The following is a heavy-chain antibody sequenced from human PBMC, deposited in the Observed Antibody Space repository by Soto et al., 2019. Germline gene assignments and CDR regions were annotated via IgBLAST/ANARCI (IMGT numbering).Heavy chain of an antibody. D-gene: IGHD2-15*01. J-gene: IGHJ3*02. Sequence: QTLSLTCAISGDSVSSKSAAWNLIRQSPSRGLEWLGRTYYRSKWYNDYAVSVKSRITINPDTSKNQFSLQLNSVTPEDTAVYYCARVGGYCSGGSCYWWAFDTWGQGKMVTVSS. CDR1: GDSVSSKSAA. CDR2: TYYRSKWYN. V-gene: IGHV6-1*01. CDR3: ARVGGYCSGGSCYWWAFDT.